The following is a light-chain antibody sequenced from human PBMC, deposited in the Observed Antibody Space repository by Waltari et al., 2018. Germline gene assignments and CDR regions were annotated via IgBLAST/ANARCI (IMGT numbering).Light chain of an antibody. CDR2: DAS. CDR1: QSVSSY. J-gene: IGKJ4*01. V-gene: IGKV3-11*01. Sequence: SCRASQSVSSYLAWFQQKPGQAPRLLIYDASNRATGIPARFSGSGFGTDFTLTISSLEPEDFAVYYCQQRTNWPFTFGGGTKVEIK. CDR3: QQRTNWPFT.